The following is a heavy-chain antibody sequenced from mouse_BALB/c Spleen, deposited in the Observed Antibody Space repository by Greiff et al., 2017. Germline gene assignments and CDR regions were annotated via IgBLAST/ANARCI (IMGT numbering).Heavy chain of an antibody. CDR2: ISSGGSYT. CDR3: TRDHYGNYSMDY. V-gene: IGHV5-6-4*01. CDR1: GFTFSSYT. J-gene: IGHJ4*01. D-gene: IGHD2-1*01. Sequence: EVKLVESGGGLVKPGGSLKLSCAASGFTFSSYTMSWVRQTPEKRLEWVATISSGGSYTYYPDSVKGRFTISRDNAKNTLYLQMSSLKSEDTAMYYCTRDHYGNYSMDYWGQGTSVTVSS.